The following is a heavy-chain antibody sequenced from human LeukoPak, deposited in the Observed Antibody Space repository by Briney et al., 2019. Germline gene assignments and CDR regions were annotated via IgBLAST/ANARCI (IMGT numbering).Heavy chain of an antibody. CDR1: GYTFTGYY. V-gene: IGHV1-2*02. J-gene: IGHJ4*02. Sequence: ASVKVSCKASGYTFTGYYMHWVRQAPGQGLEWMGWINPNSGDTNYAQKFQGRVTMTRDTSISTAYMELSRLRSDDTAVYYCARDRLSSSGWYFDSFDYWGQGTLVTVSS. CDR3: ARDRLSSSGWYFDSFDY. CDR2: INPNSGDT. D-gene: IGHD6-19*01.